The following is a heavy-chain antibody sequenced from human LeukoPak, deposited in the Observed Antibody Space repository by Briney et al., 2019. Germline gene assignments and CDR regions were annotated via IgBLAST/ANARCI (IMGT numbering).Heavy chain of an antibody. Sequence: GESLKISCKGSGYSFTSYWIGWVRQMPGKGLEWVGIIYPGDSDTRYSPSFQGQVTISADKSISTAYLQWSSLKASDTAMYYCARMKTMIFTLGAFDIWGQGTMVTVSS. CDR3: ARMKTMIFTLGAFDI. CDR2: IYPGDSDT. J-gene: IGHJ3*02. D-gene: IGHD3-22*01. V-gene: IGHV5-51*01. CDR1: GYSFTSYW.